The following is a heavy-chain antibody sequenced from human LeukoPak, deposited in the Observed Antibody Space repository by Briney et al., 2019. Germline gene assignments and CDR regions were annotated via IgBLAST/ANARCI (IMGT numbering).Heavy chain of an antibody. CDR3: ARDPGVLLANAFDI. D-gene: IGHD3-10*01. Sequence: GGSLRLSCAASGSTFSSYAMHWVRQAPGKGLEWVAVISYDGSNKYYADSVKGRFTISRDNSKNTLYLQMNSLRAEDTAVYYCARDPGVLLANAFDIWGQGTMVTVSS. J-gene: IGHJ3*02. CDR1: GSTFSSYA. V-gene: IGHV3-30*04. CDR2: ISYDGSNK.